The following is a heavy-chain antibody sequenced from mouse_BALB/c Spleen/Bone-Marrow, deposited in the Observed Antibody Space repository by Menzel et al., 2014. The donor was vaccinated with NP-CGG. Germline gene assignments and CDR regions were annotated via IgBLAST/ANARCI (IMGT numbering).Heavy chain of an antibody. CDR1: GYAFTNYL. Sequence: VQLQESGAELVRPGTSVKVSCKASGYAFTNYLIEWVKQRPVQGLEWIGVINPGRGGANYNAKIKGKATLTADKSSSSASMKLRGLRSDDAAAYFCAREWTTRAVDYWGQGTTLTVSS. V-gene: IGHV1-54*01. CDR2: INPGRGGA. J-gene: IGHJ2*01. CDR3: AREWTTRAVDY. D-gene: IGHD3-2*01.